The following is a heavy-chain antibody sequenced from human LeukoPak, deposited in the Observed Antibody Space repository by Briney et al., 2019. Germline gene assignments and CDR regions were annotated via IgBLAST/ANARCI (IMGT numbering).Heavy chain of an antibody. J-gene: IGHJ3*02. CDR2: FDPEDGET. D-gene: IGHD5-24*01. V-gene: IGHV1-24*01. Sequence: ASVKVSCKVSGYTLTELSMHWVRQAPGKGLEWMGGFDPEDGETNYAQKFQGRVIMTTDTSTSTVYMELSSLKSEDTAVYYCARVRDGYNDAYDIWGQGTMVIVSS. CDR3: ARVRDGYNDAYDI. CDR1: GYTLTELS.